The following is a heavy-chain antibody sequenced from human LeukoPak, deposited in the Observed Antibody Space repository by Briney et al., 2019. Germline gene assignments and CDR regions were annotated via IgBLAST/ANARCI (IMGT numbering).Heavy chain of an antibody. CDR3: ARAWYYYDSSGYYFFDY. J-gene: IGHJ4*02. Sequence: SETLSLTCAVYGGSFSGYYWSWIRQPPGKGLEWIGEINHSGSTNYNPSLKSRVTISVDTSKNQFSLRLSSVTAADTAVYYCARAWYYYDSSGYYFFDYWGQGTLVTVSS. D-gene: IGHD3-22*01. V-gene: IGHV4-34*01. CDR1: GGSFSGYY. CDR2: INHSGST.